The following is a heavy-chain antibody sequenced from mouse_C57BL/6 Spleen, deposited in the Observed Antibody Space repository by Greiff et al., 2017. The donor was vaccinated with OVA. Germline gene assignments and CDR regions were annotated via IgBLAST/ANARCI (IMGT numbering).Heavy chain of an antibody. CDR3: ARATTVDY. CDR1: GYSFTGYY. Sequence: EVKLQESGPELVKPGASVKISCKASGYSFTGYYMNWVKQSPEKSLEWIGEINPSTGGTTYNQKFKAKATLTVDKSSSTAYMQLKSLTSEDSAVYYCARATTVDYWGQGTTLTVSS. J-gene: IGHJ2*01. D-gene: IGHD1-1*01. V-gene: IGHV1-42*01. CDR2: INPSTGGT.